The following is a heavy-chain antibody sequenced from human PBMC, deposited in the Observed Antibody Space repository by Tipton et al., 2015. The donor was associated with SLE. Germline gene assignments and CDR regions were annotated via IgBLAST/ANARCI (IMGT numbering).Heavy chain of an antibody. D-gene: IGHD1-14*01. CDR3: ARVPETMTYAFDI. CDR2: IYHSGST. CDR1: GYSISSGYY. Sequence: TLPLTCAVSGYSISSGYYWGWIRQPPGKGLEWIGSIYHSGSTYYNPSLKSRVTISVDKSKNQFSLKMSSVTAADTAVYYCARVPETMTYAFDIWGQGTMVTVSS. J-gene: IGHJ3*02. V-gene: IGHV4-38-2*01.